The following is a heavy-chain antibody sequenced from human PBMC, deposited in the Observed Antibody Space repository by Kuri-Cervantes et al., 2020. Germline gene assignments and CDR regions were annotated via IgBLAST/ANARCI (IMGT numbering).Heavy chain of an antibody. CDR2: ISYDGSNE. D-gene: IGHD2-21*02. CDR1: GFTFSSYG. Sequence: GESLKISCAASGFTFSSYGMHWVRQAPGKGLEWVAVISYDGSNEYYADSVKGRFTISGDNSKNTLNLQMNSLRSEDTAVYYCAKVPAAFTCGGDCYWIQDIAFDIWGQGTKVTVSS. CDR3: AKVPAAFTCGGDCYWIQDIAFDI. J-gene: IGHJ3*02. V-gene: IGHV3-30*18.